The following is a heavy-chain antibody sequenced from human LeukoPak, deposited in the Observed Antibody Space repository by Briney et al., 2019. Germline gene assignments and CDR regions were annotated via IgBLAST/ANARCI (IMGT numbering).Heavy chain of an antibody. D-gene: IGHD6-19*01. CDR3: ARAGFYSGWYVVDF. J-gene: IGHJ4*01. Sequence: GGSLRLSCAASGFTFSSYEMNWVRQAPGKGLEWVSYISSSGSTIYYADSVRGRFTISRDNSQNTLYLQMNSLRVDDTALYFCARAGFYSGWYVVDFWGHGTLVTVSS. CDR2: ISSSGSTI. V-gene: IGHV3-48*03. CDR1: GFTFSSYE.